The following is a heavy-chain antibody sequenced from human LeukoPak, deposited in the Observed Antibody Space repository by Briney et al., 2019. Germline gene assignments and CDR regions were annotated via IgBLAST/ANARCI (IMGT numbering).Heavy chain of an antibody. CDR2: INPSGGST. D-gene: IGHD6-13*01. V-gene: IGHV1-46*01. Sequence: ASVKVSFKASGYTFTSSFMHWVRQAPGQGLEWMGVINPSGGSTTYAQKFQGRVTLTRDTSTTTVYMELSSLRSEDTAVYYCARGLYSSIYWGQGTLVTVSS. CDR3: ARGLYSSIY. CDR1: GYTFTSSF. J-gene: IGHJ4*02.